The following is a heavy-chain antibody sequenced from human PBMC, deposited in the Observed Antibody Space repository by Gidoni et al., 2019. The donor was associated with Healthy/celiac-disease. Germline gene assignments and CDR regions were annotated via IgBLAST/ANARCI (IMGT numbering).Heavy chain of an antibody. CDR3: TTDRWDRAGFDY. Sequence: EVQLVESGGGLVKPGGSLGLSCAAPGFTFSNAWMSWVRQAPGKGLEWVGRIKSKTDGGTTDYAAPVKGRFTISKDDSKNTLYLQMNSQKTEDTAVYYCTTDRWDRAGFDYWGQGTLVTVSS. CDR1: GFTFSNAW. CDR2: IKSKTDGGTT. J-gene: IGHJ4*02. D-gene: IGHD1-26*01. V-gene: IGHV3-15*01.